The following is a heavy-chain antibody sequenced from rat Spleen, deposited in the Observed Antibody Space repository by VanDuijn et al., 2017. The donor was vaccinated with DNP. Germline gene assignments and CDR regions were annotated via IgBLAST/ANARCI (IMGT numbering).Heavy chain of an antibody. CDR3: TKAGGYSPWYFDY. D-gene: IGHD1-11*01. J-gene: IGHJ2*01. V-gene: IGHV5-31*01. Sequence: EVQLVESGGDLVQPGRSLKLSCVASGLTFNNYWMIWIRQVPGKGLDWVASITSSGVSSYYPDSVKGRFTISRDNAKSTLYLQMDSLRSEETATYYCTKAGGYSPWYFDYWGQGVMVTVSS. CDR2: ITSSGVSS. CDR1: GLTFNNYW.